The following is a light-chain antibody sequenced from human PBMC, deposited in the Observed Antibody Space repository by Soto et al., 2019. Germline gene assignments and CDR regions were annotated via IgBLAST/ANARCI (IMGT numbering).Light chain of an antibody. CDR2: GSS. CDR1: QSVSSN. J-gene: IGKJ4*01. Sequence: EIVMTQSPATLSVSPGERATLSCRASQSVSSNFAWYQQKPGQAPRLLIYGSSTRATGIPARFSGSGSGTEFTLTISSLQSEDFACYYCQQYNHCPRPFGGGTKVEI. CDR3: QQYNHCPRP. V-gene: IGKV3-15*01.